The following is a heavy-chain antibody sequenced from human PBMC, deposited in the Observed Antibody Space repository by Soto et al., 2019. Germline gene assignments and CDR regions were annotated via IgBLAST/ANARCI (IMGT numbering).Heavy chain of an antibody. CDR1: GVSITRYY. D-gene: IGHD6-19*01. CDR2: LNTDGLS. Sequence: SETLSLTCSVSGVSITRYYWSWIRQSAGGGLEWMGRLNTDGLSTYSPSFKSRLTMSLDTSKNQVYLRLISVTATVTAVYFCARVPVAGAATEDYNGWDCWRQLTT. V-gene: IGHV4-4*07. J-gene: IGHJ6*02. CDR3: ARVPVAGAATEDYNGWDC.